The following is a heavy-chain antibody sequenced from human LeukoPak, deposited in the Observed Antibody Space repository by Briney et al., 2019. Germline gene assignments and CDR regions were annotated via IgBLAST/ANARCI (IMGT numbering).Heavy chain of an antibody. D-gene: IGHD3-22*01. Sequence: ASVKVSCKASGYTFTSYGISWVRQAPGQGLEWMGWINAYNGNTNYAQKLQGRVTMTTDTSTSTAYMELRSLRSDDTAVYYCAEAYYDSSGYFNWFDPWGQGTLVTVSS. CDR3: AEAYYDSSGYFNWFDP. CDR2: INAYNGNT. J-gene: IGHJ5*02. V-gene: IGHV1-18*01. CDR1: GYTFTSYG.